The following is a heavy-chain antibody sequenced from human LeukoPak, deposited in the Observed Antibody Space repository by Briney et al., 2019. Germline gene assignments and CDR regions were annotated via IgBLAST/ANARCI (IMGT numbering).Heavy chain of an antibody. CDR3: ATRPKEGGTGGNGLDY. Sequence: GGSLRLSCAASGFTFSSYWMHWVRQAPGRGLVWVSRINSDWSSTSYADSVKGRFTISRDNAKNTLYLQMNSLRAENTAVYYCATRPKEGGTGGNGLDYWGQGTLVTVSS. CDR1: GFTFSSYW. V-gene: IGHV3-74*01. D-gene: IGHD4-23*01. CDR2: INSDWSST. J-gene: IGHJ4*02.